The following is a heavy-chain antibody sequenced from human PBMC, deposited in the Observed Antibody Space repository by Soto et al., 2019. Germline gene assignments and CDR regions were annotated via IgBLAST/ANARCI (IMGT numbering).Heavy chain of an antibody. J-gene: IGHJ4*02. CDR2: ISWNSGSI. CDR1: GFTFDDYA. CDR3: AKDPRRFLEWLLFDY. D-gene: IGHD3-3*01. V-gene: IGHV3-9*01. Sequence: GGSLRLSCAASGFTFDDYAMHWVRQAPGKGLEWVSGISWNSGSIGYADSVKGRFTISRDNAKNSLYLQMNSLRAEDTALYYCAKDPRRFLEWLLFDYWGQGTLVTVSS.